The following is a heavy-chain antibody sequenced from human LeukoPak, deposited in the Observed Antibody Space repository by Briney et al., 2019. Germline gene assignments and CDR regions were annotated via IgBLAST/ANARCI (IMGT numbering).Heavy chain of an antibody. Sequence: SETLSPTCSVSGGSMSSYYWSWIRHPPRKGLEWIGYIYYSGSTIFNPPLKGRVPIPVDTSKNQFSFKLSSVTAADTAVYYCARVDCSGGSCHTPVWGQGTLVTVSS. CDR1: GGSMSSYY. D-gene: IGHD2-15*01. CDR2: IYYSGST. V-gene: IGHV4-59*01. CDR3: ARVDCSGGSCHTPV. J-gene: IGHJ4*02.